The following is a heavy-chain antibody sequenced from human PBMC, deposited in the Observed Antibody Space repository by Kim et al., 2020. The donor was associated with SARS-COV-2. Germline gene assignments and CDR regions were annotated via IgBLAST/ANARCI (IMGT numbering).Heavy chain of an antibody. CDR2: ISGSGGST. CDR1: GFTFSSYA. Sequence: GGSLRLSCAASGFTFSSYAMSWVRQAPGKGLEWVSAISGSGGSTYYADSVKGRFTISRDNSKNTLYLQMNSLRAEDTAVYYCAKPAFRDIVVVVAATRDYWGQGTLVTVSS. CDR3: AKPAFRDIVVVVAATRDY. V-gene: IGHV3-23*01. D-gene: IGHD2-15*01. J-gene: IGHJ4*02.